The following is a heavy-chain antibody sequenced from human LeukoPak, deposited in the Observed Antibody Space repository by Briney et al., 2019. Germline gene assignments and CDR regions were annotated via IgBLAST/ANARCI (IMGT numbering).Heavy chain of an antibody. Sequence: GSLRLSCAASGLTVSSNCKSWVRQAPGKGLEWVSFIYSGGDTYYADAVKGRFTISRENSKNTFHLQMNSLRAEDTAVYYCARRAGDYSHPYDYWGQGTLVTVSS. CDR3: ARRAGDYSHPYDY. D-gene: IGHD3-22*01. CDR1: GLTVSSNC. CDR2: IYSGGDT. V-gene: IGHV3-53*01. J-gene: IGHJ4*02.